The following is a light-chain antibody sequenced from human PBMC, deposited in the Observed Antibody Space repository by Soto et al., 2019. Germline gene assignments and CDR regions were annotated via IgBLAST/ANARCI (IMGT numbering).Light chain of an antibody. CDR2: DAY. J-gene: IGKJ1*01. CDR3: HQYASSFGT. Sequence: EIVLTQSPDTLSLSPGDRATLSCRASQSVGHMFLAWFQQKPGQAPRLLIFDAYRRATGIPDRFSGSGSGTNFALTISRLEHEDFELYYCHQYASSFGTLGQGTKVDIK. V-gene: IGKV3-20*01. CDR1: QSVGHMF.